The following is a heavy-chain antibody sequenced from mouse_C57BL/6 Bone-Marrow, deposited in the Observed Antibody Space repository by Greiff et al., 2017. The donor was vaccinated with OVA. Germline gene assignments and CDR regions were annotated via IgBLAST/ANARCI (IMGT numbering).Heavy chain of an antibody. V-gene: IGHV1-26*01. CDR2: INPNNGGT. D-gene: IGHD1-3*01. CDR3: ARKRGSPFAY. CDR1: GYTFTDYY. Sequence: VQLQQSGPELVKPGASVKISCKASGYTFTDYYMNWVKQSHGKSLEWIGDINPNNGGTSYNQKFKGKATLTVDKSSSTAYMELRSLTSEDSAVYYCARKRGSPFAYWGQGTLVTVSA. J-gene: IGHJ3*01.